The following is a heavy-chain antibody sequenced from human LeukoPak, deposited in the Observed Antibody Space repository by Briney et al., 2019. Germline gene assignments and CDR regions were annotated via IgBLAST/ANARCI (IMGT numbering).Heavy chain of an antibody. CDR2: INSNGRA. J-gene: IGHJ5*02. Sequence: SETRSLTRTVSGTSPSHYYWSWIRQPPRRGLEWIGFINSNGRANYNASLTSRATISRDTSRSQVSLKLSSVTAADTAAYYCASSNLGSLGQFDPWGQGTLVTVSS. V-gene: IGHV4-59*01. CDR1: GTSPSHYY. D-gene: IGHD3-10*01. CDR3: ASSNLGSLGQFDP.